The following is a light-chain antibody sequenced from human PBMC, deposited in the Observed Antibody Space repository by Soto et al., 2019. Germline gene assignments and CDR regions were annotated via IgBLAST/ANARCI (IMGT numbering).Light chain of an antibody. CDR1: QSISSY. CDR2: AAS. CDR3: QQSYSTPTSIT. J-gene: IGKJ5*01. Sequence: DIQMTQSPSSLSACVGDRVTITCRASQSISSYLNWYQQKPGKAPKLLIYAASSLQSGVPSRFSGSGSGTDFTLTISSLQPEDFATYYCQQSYSTPTSITFGQGTRLEIK. V-gene: IGKV1-39*01.